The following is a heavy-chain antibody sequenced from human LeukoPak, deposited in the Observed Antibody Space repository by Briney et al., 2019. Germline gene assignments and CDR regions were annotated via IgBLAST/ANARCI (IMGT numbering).Heavy chain of an antibody. CDR3: ARAPSEIGGYYPEYFRH. CDR1: GFTFSSFW. J-gene: IGHJ1*01. D-gene: IGHD3-22*01. V-gene: IGHV3-74*01. Sequence: GGSLRLSCAASGFTFSSFWMHWVRQAPGKGLVWVSRIKSDGSTNYAVSVKGRFIISRDNAKNTVSLQMNSLRAEDTGVYYCARAPSEIGGYYPEYFRHWGRAPWSPSPQ. CDR2: IKSDGST.